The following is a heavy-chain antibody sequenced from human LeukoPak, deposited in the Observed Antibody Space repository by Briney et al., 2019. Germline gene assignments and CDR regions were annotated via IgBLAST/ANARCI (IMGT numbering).Heavy chain of an antibody. J-gene: IGHJ4*02. CDR3: TSGLYYDSWSDLFDY. CDR1: GFTFGDYA. CDR2: IRRKTNGVTR. Sequence: PGRSRRLSCTASGFTFGDYAMSWVRQAPGKGPGWVGFIRRKTNGVTRGYGASVKRRFTISRDESKSIAYLQMNSLNTEDTAVYYCTSGLYYDSWSDLFDYWGQGTLVTVSS. V-gene: IGHV3-49*04. D-gene: IGHD3-3*01.